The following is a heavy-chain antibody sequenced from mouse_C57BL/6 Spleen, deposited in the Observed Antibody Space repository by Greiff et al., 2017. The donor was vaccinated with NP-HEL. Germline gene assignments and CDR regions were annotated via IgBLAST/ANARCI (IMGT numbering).Heavy chain of an antibody. V-gene: IGHV5-17*01. D-gene: IGHD2-1*01. CDR2: ISSGSSTI. Sequence: EVKLVESGGGLVKPGGSLKLSCAASGFTFSDYGMHWVRQAPEKGLEWVAYISSGSSTIYYADTVKGRFTISRDNAKNTLFLQMTSLRSEDTAMYYCARYGGNYGAMDYWGQGTSVTVAS. CDR3: ARYGGNYGAMDY. CDR1: GFTFSDYG. J-gene: IGHJ4*01.